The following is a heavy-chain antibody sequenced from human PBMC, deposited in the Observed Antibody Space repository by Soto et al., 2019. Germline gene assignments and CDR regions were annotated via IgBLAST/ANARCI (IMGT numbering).Heavy chain of an antibody. V-gene: IGHV3-23*01. Sequence: PGGSLRLSCAASGFTFSSYAMSWVRQAPGKGLEWVSAISGSGGSTYYADSVKGRFTISRDNSKNTLYLQMNSLRAEDTAVYYCAKAGPYNWNSRFSGMDVWGQGTTVTVSS. D-gene: IGHD1-7*01. J-gene: IGHJ6*02. CDR3: AKAGPYNWNSRFSGMDV. CDR2: ISGSGGST. CDR1: GFTFSSYA.